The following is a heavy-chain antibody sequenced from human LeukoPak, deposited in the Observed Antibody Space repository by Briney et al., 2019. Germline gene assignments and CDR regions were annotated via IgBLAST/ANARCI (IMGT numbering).Heavy chain of an antibody. D-gene: IGHD3-10*01. CDR2: TYYRSKWYN. V-gene: IGHV6-1*01. CDR1: GDSVSSNTAG. CDR3: ARHRPPTYYYGSGSYFGG. J-gene: IGHJ4*02. Sequence: SQTLSLTCAISGDSVSSNTAGWNWIRQSPSRGLEWLGRTYYRSKWYNDDALSVRGRITINPDTAKNQFSLKLSSVTAADTAVYYCARHRPPTYYYGSGSYFGGWGQGTLVTVSS.